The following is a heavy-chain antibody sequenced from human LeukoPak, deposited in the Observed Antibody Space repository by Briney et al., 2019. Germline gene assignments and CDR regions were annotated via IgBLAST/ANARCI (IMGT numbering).Heavy chain of an antibody. D-gene: IGHD6-19*01. CDR3: ATTTDSSGWYRGFDP. CDR2: IYPADSDT. V-gene: IGHV5-51*01. Sequence: GESLKISCKGSGYSFTNYWIGWVRQMPGKGLEWMGIIYPADSDTRYSPSFQDQVTISADKFISTVYLQWSSLKASDTAMYYCATTTDSSGWYRGFDPWGQGTLVTVSS. CDR1: GYSFTNYW. J-gene: IGHJ5*02.